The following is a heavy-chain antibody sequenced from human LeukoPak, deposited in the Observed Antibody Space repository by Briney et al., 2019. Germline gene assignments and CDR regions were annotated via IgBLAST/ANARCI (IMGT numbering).Heavy chain of an antibody. D-gene: IGHD3-22*01. V-gene: IGHV4-39*01. J-gene: IGHJ4*02. Sequence: PSETLSLTCTVSGGSISSSSYYWGWIRQPPGKGLEWIGSIYYSGSTYYNPSLKSRVTISVDTSKNQFSLKLSSVTAADTAVYYCARYLLDSSGYYFGSGGLDYWGQGTLVTVSS. CDR1: GGSISSSSYY. CDR2: IYYSGST. CDR3: ARYLLDSSGYYFGSGGLDY.